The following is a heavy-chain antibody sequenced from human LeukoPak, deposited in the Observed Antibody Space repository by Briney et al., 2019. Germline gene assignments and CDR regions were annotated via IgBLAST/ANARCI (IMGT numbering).Heavy chain of an antibody. CDR1: GFXFSRYW. V-gene: IGHV3-7*04. D-gene: IGHD5-12*01. CDR3: ARDSPGYGGYDFG. CDR2: IKEDGSDK. Sequence: PGGSPRLSCVASGFXFSRYWMSWVRQAPGKGLEWVANIKEDGSDKYYVDSVKGRFTISKDNAKNSLYLQMNSLRGEDTAVYYCARDSPGYGGYDFGWGQGTLVTVSS. J-gene: IGHJ4*02.